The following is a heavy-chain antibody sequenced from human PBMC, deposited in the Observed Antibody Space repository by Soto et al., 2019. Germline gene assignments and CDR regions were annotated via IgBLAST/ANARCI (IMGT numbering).Heavy chain of an antibody. CDR3: ARLLLTTVTRMDV. V-gene: IGHV5-10-1*01. J-gene: IGHJ6*02. CDR2: IDPTDSYT. CDR1: GYSFTRYW. Sequence: GESLKISCKGSGYSFTRYWISWVRQMPGKGLEWMGRIDPTDSYTNYSPSFQGHVTISADKYISTAYLQWSSLKASDTAMYYCARLLLTTVTRMDVWGQGTTVTVSS. D-gene: IGHD4-17*01.